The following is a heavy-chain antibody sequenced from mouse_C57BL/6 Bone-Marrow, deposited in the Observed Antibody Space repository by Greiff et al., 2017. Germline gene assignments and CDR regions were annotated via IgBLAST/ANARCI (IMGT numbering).Heavy chain of an antibody. J-gene: IGHJ3*01. V-gene: IGHV5-4*01. D-gene: IGHD1-1*01. Sequence: EVLLVESGGGLVKPGGSLKLSCAASGFTFSSYAMSWVRQTPEKRLEWVATISHGGSYTYYPDNVKGRFTISRDNAKNNLYLQMSQLKSEDTAMYYCARERSSSAWFAYGGRGTLVTVSA. CDR2: ISHGGSYT. CDR3: ARERSSSAWFAY. CDR1: GFTFSSYA.